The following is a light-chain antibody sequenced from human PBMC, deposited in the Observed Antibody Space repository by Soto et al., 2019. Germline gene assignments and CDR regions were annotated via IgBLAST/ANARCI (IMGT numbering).Light chain of an antibody. V-gene: IGLV2-14*01. J-gene: IGLJ7*01. Sequence: QSVLTQPASASGSPGQSITISCTGTSSDVGAYDFVSWYQHSPGKAPKLVTFDVTHRPPGISDRFSGSKSANTASLTSSGLQSAVGAFYYCSSDKTRRDLVFGGGTQLTVL. CDR2: DVT. CDR3: SSDKTRRDLV. CDR1: SSDVGAYDF.